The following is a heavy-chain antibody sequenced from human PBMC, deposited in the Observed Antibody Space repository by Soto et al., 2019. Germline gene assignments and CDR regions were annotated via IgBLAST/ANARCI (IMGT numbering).Heavy chain of an antibody. Sequence: QVQLVQSGAEVKKPGASVKVSCKASGYTFTSYGISWVRQAPGQGLEWMGWISAYNGNTNYAQKLQGRVTMTTDTSTSTAYMELRSLRSDDTAVYYCARNLITMVRGVPRYYGMDVWGQGTTVTVSS. D-gene: IGHD3-10*01. CDR1: GYTFTSYG. V-gene: IGHV1-18*01. J-gene: IGHJ6*02. CDR2: ISAYNGNT. CDR3: ARNLITMVRGVPRYYGMDV.